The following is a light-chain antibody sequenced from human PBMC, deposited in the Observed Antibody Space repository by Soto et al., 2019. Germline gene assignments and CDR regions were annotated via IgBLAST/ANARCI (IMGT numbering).Light chain of an antibody. J-gene: IGKJ1*01. CDR2: AAS. Sequence: DIQMTQSPSSLSASVGARVTITCLSSQSISSYLHWYQQKPGKAPKLLIYAASNLQSGVPSRFSASGSGTDFTLTLNSLQPEDFATYYCQQGYSTPWTFGQGTKVDIK. V-gene: IGKV1-39*01. CDR3: QQGYSTPWT. CDR1: QSISSY.